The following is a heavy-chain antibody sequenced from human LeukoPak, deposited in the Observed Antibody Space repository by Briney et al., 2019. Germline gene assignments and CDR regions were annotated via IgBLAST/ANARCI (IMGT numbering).Heavy chain of an antibody. D-gene: IGHD5-12*01. CDR3: ATLADIVATTLDY. CDR2: INPNSGGT. J-gene: IGHJ4*02. V-gene: IGHV1-2*02. Sequence: ASVQVSFMASGYTFTGYYMHWVRQAPGQGLELMGWINPNSGGTNYAQKFQGRVTMTRDTSISTAYVELSRLRSDDTAVYYCATLADIVATTLDYWGQGTLVTVSS. CDR1: GYTFTGYY.